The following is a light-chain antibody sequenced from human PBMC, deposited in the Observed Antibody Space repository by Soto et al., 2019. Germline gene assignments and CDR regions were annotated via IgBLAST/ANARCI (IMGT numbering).Light chain of an antibody. J-gene: IGLJ1*01. CDR2: DVS. CDR1: SSDIGAYKY. Sequence: QSVLTQPASVSGSPGQSITISCAGTSSDIGAYKYVSWYQQHPGKAPTLVIYDVSNRPSGVSNRFSGSKSGNTASLTISGLQPEDEAVYYCTWNAGTNTFVFGSGTKVTVL. V-gene: IGLV2-14*01. CDR3: TWNAGTNTFV.